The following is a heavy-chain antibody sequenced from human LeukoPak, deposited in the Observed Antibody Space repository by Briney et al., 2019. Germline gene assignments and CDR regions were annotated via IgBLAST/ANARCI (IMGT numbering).Heavy chain of an antibody. CDR1: GYVFTAYY. D-gene: IGHD3-10*01. V-gene: IGHV1-2*02. CDR2: INPNTGGT. CDR3: ARDEEMTSGSGAGYCFEH. Sequence: GASVNVSCKASGYVFTAYYIHWVRRAPGQGLEWVAWINPNTGGTNYAQNFQGRVSLTRDTSISTAYMELRGLRFDDTALYYCARDEEMTSGSGAGYCFEHWGQGTLVTVSS. J-gene: IGHJ4*02.